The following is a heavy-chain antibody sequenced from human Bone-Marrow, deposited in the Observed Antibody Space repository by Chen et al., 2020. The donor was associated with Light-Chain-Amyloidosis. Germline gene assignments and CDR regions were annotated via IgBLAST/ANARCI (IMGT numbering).Heavy chain of an antibody. CDR1: GFTFSSYG. V-gene: IGHV3-30*02. Sequence: VQLVESGGGLVESGGSLRLSCAASGFTFSSYGMHWVRQAPGKGLEWVAFIRYDGSNKYYADSVKGRFTISRDNSKNTLYLQMNSLRAEDTAVYYCAKEPSRHMVRGEPELDYWGQGTLVTVSS. CDR3: AKEPSRHMVRGEPELDY. CDR2: IRYDGSNK. J-gene: IGHJ4*02. D-gene: IGHD3-10*01.